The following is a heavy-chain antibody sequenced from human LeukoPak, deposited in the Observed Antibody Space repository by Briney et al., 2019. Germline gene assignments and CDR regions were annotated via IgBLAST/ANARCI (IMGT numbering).Heavy chain of an antibody. V-gene: IGHV4-59*01. CDR2: IYYSGST. D-gene: IGHD4-17*01. CDR3: ARGSPYGDYRYFDC. J-gene: IGHJ4*02. Sequence: PSETLSLTCTVSGGSISSYYWSWVRQPPGKGLEWIGYIYYSGSTNYNPSLKSRVTISVDTSKNQFSLKLSSVTAADTAVYYCARGSPYGDYRYFDCWGQGTLVTVSS. CDR1: GGSISSYY.